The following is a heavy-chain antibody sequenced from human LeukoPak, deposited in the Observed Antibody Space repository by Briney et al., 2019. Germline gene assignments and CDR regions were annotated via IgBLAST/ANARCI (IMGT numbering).Heavy chain of an antibody. Sequence: SGTLSLTCAVSGGSISSSNWWSWVRQPPGKGLEWIGEIYHSGSTNYNPSLKSRVTISVDTSKNQFSLKLSSVTAADTAVYYCARGLGYSSGWYVDYWGQGTLVTVSS. V-gene: IGHV4-4*02. D-gene: IGHD6-19*01. J-gene: IGHJ4*02. CDR2: IYHSGST. CDR3: ARGLGYSSGWYVDY. CDR1: GGSISSSNW.